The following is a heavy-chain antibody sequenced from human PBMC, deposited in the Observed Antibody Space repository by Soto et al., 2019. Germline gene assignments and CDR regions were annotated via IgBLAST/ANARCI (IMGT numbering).Heavy chain of an antibody. D-gene: IGHD3-22*01. CDR2: IYYSGRT. Sequence: QVQLQESGPGLVKPSETLSLNCTVSGGSVSSGSYYWSWIRQPPGKGLEWIGYIYYSGRTKYNPSLKRRVTISVDTSKNQFSLKLSSVNAADTAVYYCARVRSSGDSLGYWGQGTLVTVSS. V-gene: IGHV4-61*01. CDR1: GGSVSSGSYY. CDR3: ARVRSSGDSLGY. J-gene: IGHJ4*02.